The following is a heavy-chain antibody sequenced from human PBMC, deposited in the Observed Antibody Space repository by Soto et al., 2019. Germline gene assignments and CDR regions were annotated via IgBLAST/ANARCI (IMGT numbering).Heavy chain of an antibody. CDR1: GGSISSGGYS. CDR3: ASAYYYGSGSYYRDY. V-gene: IGHV4-30-2*01. D-gene: IGHD3-10*01. Sequence: SETLSLTCAVSGGSISSGGYSWSWIRQPPGKGLEWIGYIYHSGSTYYNPSLKSRVTISVDRSKSQFSLKLSSVTAADTAVYYCASAYYYGSGSYYRDYWGQGTLVTVSS. J-gene: IGHJ4*02. CDR2: IYHSGST.